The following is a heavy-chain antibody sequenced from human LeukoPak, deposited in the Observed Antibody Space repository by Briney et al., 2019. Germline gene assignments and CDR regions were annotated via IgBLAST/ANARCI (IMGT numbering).Heavy chain of an antibody. CDR1: GFTFSSYS. V-gene: IGHV3-21*01. CDR3: ASGRLDGGYSYLDWFDP. Sequence: GGSLRLSCAASGFTFSSYSMIWVRQAPGKGLEWVSSISSSSAYIYYADSVRGRFTISRDNAENSLYLQMNSLRAEDTAVYYCASGRLDGGYSYLDWFDPWGQGTLVTVYS. CDR2: ISSSSAYI. J-gene: IGHJ5*02. D-gene: IGHD5-18*01.